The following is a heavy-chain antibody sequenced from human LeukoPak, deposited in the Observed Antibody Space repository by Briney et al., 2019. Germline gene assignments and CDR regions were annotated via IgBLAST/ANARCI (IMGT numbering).Heavy chain of an antibody. V-gene: IGHV3-7*03. J-gene: IGHJ4*02. Sequence: GGSLRLSCAASGFTFSSYWVSWVRQPPGKWLEWVANIKQDGSEKYYVDSVKGRFTISRDNAKNSLYLQMNNLRAEDTAVYFCARDRNFPRDQFDYWGQGTLVTVSS. CDR3: ARDRNFPRDQFDY. CDR2: IKQDGSEK. CDR1: GFTFSSYW. D-gene: IGHD4-11*01.